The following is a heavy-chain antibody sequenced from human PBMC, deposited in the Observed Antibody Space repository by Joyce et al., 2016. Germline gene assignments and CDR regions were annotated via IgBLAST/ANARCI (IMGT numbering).Heavy chain of an antibody. V-gene: IGHV3-30*03. CDR2: ISYDGSNK. CDR3: ARALGWDSNSCHDY. J-gene: IGHJ4*02. CDR1: GFTFSNYG. Sequence: QVQLVESGGGGVQPGRSLRLSCAATGFTFSNYGMHWVRQAPGKGLEGVAVISYDGSNKYYVDSVKGRFAISRDNSKNTLYLQMNSLRPEDTAVYYCARALGWDSNSCHDYWGQGTLVTVSS. D-gene: IGHD6-13*01.